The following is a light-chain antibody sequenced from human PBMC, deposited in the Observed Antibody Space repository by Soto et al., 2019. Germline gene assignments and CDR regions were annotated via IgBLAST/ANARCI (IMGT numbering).Light chain of an antibody. J-gene: IGLJ1*01. CDR2: EVS. CDR1: SSDVGGYNY. Sequence: QSVLTQPPSASGSPGQSVTISCTGTSSDVGGYNYVSWYQQHPGKAPKFIIYEVSKRPSGVPDRFSGSKSGNTASLTVSGLQAEDEADYYCSSHAGNNNYVFGTGTKLTVL. CDR3: SSHAGNNNYV. V-gene: IGLV2-8*01.